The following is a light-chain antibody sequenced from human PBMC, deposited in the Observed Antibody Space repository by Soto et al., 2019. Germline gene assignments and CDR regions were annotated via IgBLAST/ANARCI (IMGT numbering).Light chain of an antibody. Sequence: EIVMTQSPATLSVSPGERATLSCRASQSVSRNLAWYQQKPGQAPRLLXYGASNRANGIPARFSGSGSGTDLTLTISSLEPEDFAVYYCQQRSNWPISTFGQGTRLEIK. CDR3: QQRSNWPIST. V-gene: IGKV3-11*01. CDR2: GAS. CDR1: QSVSRN. J-gene: IGKJ5*01.